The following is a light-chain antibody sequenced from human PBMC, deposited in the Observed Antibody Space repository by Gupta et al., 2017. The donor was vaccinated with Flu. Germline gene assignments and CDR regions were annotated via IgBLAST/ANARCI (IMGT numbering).Light chain of an antibody. J-gene: IGKJ1*01. CDR3: MQGKHWPPT. Sequence: DVVMTQSPLSLPVTLGQPASISCTSSQGLTYSDGNTYLSWFQQRPGQSPRRLIYKVSKRDSGVPDRFSGSGSGTDFTLKISRVEAEDTGVYYCMQGKHWPPTFGQGTKVEIK. CDR1: QGLTYSDGNTY. CDR2: KVS. V-gene: IGKV2-30*01.